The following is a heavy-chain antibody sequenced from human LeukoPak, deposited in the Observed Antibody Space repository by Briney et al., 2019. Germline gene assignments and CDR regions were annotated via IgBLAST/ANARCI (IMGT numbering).Heavy chain of an antibody. D-gene: IGHD3-10*01. CDR2: IYYSGST. V-gene: IGHV4-59*12. CDR1: GGSITNYY. J-gene: IGHJ6*03. CDR3: ARVSSAGGSGYYYMDV. Sequence: KPSETLSLTCSVSGGSITNYYWSWIRQPPGKGLEWIGYIYYSGSTNYNPSLKSRVTISVDTSKNQFSLKLSSVTAADTAVYYCARVSSAGGSGYYYMDVWGKGTTVTVSS.